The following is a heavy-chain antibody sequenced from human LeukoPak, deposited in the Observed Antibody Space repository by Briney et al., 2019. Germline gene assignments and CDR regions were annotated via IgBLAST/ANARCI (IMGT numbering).Heavy chain of an antibody. Sequence: PGGSLRLSCAASGFTFSDYYMSWIRQAPGKGLEWVAVIWYDGSNKYYADSVKGRFTISRDNSKNTLYLQMNSLRAEDTAVYYCARDGYCSGGSCRRGGWFDPWGQGTLVTVSS. CDR3: ARDGYCSGGSCRRGGWFDP. CDR2: IWYDGSNK. D-gene: IGHD2-15*01. CDR1: GFTFSDYY. V-gene: IGHV3-33*08. J-gene: IGHJ5*02.